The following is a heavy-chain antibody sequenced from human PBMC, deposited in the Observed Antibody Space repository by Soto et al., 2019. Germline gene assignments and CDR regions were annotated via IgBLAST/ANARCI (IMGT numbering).Heavy chain of an antibody. J-gene: IGHJ4*02. D-gene: IGHD6-19*01. CDR1: GYTFTGYA. CDR2: INAGNGNT. CDR3: ARAVAVPADFDY. Sequence: QVQLVQSGAEEKKPGASVKVSCMASGYTFTGYAMHWVRQAPGQRLEWMGWINAGNGNTKYSQKFQGRVTITRDTSASAAYMELSSLSSEETAVYYCARAVAVPADFDYWGQGTLVTVSS. V-gene: IGHV1-3*05.